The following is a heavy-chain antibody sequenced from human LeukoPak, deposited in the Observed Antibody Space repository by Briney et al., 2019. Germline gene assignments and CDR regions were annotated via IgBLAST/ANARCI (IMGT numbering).Heavy chain of an antibody. J-gene: IGHJ4*02. D-gene: IGHD3-10*01. V-gene: IGHV5-51*01. Sequence: GESLKISCKGSGYSFTNYWIGWVRQMPGKGLEWMGIIYPGDSDTRYSPSFQGQVTISADKSISTAYLQWSSLKASDTAKYYCAVVVRGVIIGGYFDYWGQGTLVTVTS. CDR3: AVVVRGVIIGGYFDY. CDR1: GYSFTNYW. CDR2: IYPGDSDT.